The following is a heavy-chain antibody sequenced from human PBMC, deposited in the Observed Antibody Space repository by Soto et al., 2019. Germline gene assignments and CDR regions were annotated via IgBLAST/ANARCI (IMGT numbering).Heavy chain of an antibody. CDR1: GFSFSTST. V-gene: IGHV3-48*02. D-gene: IGHD1-1*01. CDR2: ISSGSTTI. Sequence: GGSLRLSCAASGFSFSTSTMNWVRQAPGKGLEWVSYISSGSTTIYYADSVKGRFTISRDNGKNSLYLQMNSLRDEDTAVYYCARVRRNDSSGYCGMDVWGQGTMVTVCS. J-gene: IGHJ6*02. CDR3: ARVRRNDSSGYCGMDV.